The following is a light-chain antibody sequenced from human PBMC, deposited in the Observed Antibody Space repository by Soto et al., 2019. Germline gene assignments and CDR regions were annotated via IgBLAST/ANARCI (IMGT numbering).Light chain of an antibody. CDR2: DAS. CDR3: QHRSNWLA. CDR1: QTLSSSF. V-gene: IGKV3D-20*02. Sequence: IVLTQSPGTLSLSPWERATLSCRTSQTLSSSFLAWYQQTPGQAPRLLIYDASNRATGIPARFSGSGSGTDFTLTITSLEPEDFAVYYCQHRSNWLAFGGGTKVDIK. J-gene: IGKJ4*01.